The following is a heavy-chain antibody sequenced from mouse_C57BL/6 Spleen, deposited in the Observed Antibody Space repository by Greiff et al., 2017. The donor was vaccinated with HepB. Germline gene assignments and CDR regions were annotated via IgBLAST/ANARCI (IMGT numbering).Heavy chain of an antibody. CDR3: ARDSYYYGSSYFDY. CDR1: GYSITSGYY. J-gene: IGHJ2*01. V-gene: IGHV3-6*01. CDR2: ISYDGSN. D-gene: IGHD1-1*01. Sequence: VQLKESGPGLVKPSQSLSLTCSVTGYSITSGYYWNWIRQFPGNKLEWMGYISYDGSNNYNPSLKNRISITRDTSKNQFFLKLNSVTTEDTATYYCARDSYYYGSSYFDYWGQGTTLTVSS.